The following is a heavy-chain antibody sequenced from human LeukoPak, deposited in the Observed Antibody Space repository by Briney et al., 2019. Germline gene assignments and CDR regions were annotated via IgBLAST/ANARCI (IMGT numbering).Heavy chain of an antibody. CDR2: IYSGGMT. J-gene: IGHJ4*02. Sequence: GGSLRLSCAVSGFTVSSNYMNWVRQAPGKGLEWVSVIYSGGMTYYADSVKGRFTISRDTSKNTLYLQMVSLRDEDTAVYYRARERRYCSGDNCYSGYDYWGRGTLVTVSS. CDR3: ARERRYCSGDNCYSGYDY. D-gene: IGHD2-15*01. V-gene: IGHV3-53*01. CDR1: GFTVSSNY.